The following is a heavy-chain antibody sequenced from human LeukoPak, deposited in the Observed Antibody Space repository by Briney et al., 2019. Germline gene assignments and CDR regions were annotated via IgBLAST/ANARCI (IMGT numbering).Heavy chain of an antibody. CDR3: AKAASSSWPSYYYGMDV. CDR1: GFIFSSYS. V-gene: IGHV3-23*01. Sequence: GGSLRLSCAASGFIFSSYSMSWVRQAPGKGPEWVSVITGSGGNTYYADSVKGRFTISKDNSKNTVYLQMSSLRVDDTAVYYCAKAASSSWPSYYYGMDVWGQGTTVTVSS. CDR2: ITGSGGNT. J-gene: IGHJ6*02. D-gene: IGHD6-13*01.